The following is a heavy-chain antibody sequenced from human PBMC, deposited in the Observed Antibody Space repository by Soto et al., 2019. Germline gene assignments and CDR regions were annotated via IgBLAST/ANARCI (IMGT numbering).Heavy chain of an antibody. CDR3: SRLSNSWYVN. D-gene: IGHD6-13*01. J-gene: IGHJ4*02. V-gene: IGHV2-5*02. Sequence: QITLKESGPTLVKPTQTLTLTCTFSGFSLSTSGVGVGWIRQPPGKALEWLALIYWDDDKRYSPSLKSRLTIPKDTSKTQVVLTMTNMDPVDTATYHCSRLSNSWYVNWGQGTLVTVSS. CDR2: IYWDDDK. CDR1: GFSLSTSGVG.